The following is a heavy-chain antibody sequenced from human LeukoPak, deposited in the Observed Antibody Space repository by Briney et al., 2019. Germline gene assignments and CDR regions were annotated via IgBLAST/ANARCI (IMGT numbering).Heavy chain of an antibody. CDR2: IYSGGSS. CDR3: AREGHGSGSYWDY. V-gene: IGHV3-53*01. D-gene: IGHD3-10*01. Sequence: GGSLRLSCAASGFTVSSNYMSWVRQAPGKGLEWVSVIYSGGSSYYADSVKGRFTISRDNSKNTLYLQMNSLRAEDTAVYYCAREGHGSGSYWDYWGQGTLVTVSS. J-gene: IGHJ4*02. CDR1: GFTVSSNY.